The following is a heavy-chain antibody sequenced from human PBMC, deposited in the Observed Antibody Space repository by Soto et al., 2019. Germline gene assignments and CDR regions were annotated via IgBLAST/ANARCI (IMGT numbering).Heavy chain of an antibody. CDR3: ANSFLCGRASCRDYYYYGLDV. D-gene: IGHD2-2*01. Sequence: EVQLLESGGGLVQPGGSLRLSCAASGFTFSSAAMSWVRQTPGKGLEWVSAISGGGGSSYYADSVKGRFNISRDNSKNTLYLHMNSLRAEDTAVYYCANSFLCGRASCRDYYYYGLDVWGQGTTVPVSS. CDR2: ISGGGGSS. V-gene: IGHV3-23*01. J-gene: IGHJ6*02. CDR1: GFTFSSAA.